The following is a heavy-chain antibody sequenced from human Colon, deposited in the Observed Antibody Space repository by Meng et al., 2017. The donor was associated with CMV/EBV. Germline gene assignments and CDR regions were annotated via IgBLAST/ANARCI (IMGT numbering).Heavy chain of an antibody. CDR2: IYSGGTT. CDR3: ARVGGHYFDSSGYEFAY. V-gene: IGHV3-53*01. CDR1: GFTFGNFA. Sequence: ESLKISCAASGFTFGNFAMTWVRQTPGKGLEWVSVIYSGGTTYYADSVKGRFTISRDTSKNTLYLQMNSLRAEDTAVYYCARVGGHYFDSSGYEFAYWGQGTLVTVSS. J-gene: IGHJ4*02. D-gene: IGHD3-22*01.